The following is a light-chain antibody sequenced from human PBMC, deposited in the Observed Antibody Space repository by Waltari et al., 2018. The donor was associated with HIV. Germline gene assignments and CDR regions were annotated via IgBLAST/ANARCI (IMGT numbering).Light chain of an antibody. CDR3: AAWDDSLSGQWV. Sequence: QSVLTQPPSASGTPGQRVTISCSGSSSKIGSNFVYWYQQLPGTAPKLLIYRNNQRPSGVPDRFSGSKSGTSASLAISGLRSEDEADYYCAAWDDSLSGQWVFGGGTKLTVL. J-gene: IGLJ3*02. V-gene: IGLV1-47*01. CDR1: SSKIGSNF. CDR2: RNN.